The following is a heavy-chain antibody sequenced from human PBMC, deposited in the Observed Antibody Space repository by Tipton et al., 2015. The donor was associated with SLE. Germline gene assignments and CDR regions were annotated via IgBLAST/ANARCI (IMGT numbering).Heavy chain of an antibody. J-gene: IGHJ4*02. CDR2: ISYSGST. Sequence: TLSLTCFVSGGSIGSRPYYWSWIRQPPGKGLEWIGHISYSGSTHYNSSLKSRVTISVDTSTNQFSLKLSSVTAADTAVYYCARGDTGDDYFDNWGQGTLVTVSS. CDR3: ARGDTGDDYFDN. D-gene: IGHD7-27*01. CDR1: GGSIGSRPYY. V-gene: IGHV4-61*01.